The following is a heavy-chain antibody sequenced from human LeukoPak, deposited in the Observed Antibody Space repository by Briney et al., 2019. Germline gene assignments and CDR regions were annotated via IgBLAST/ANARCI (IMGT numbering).Heavy chain of an antibody. Sequence: ASVKVSCKASGYTFTGYYMHWVRQAPGQGLEWMGWINPNSGGTNYAQKFQGRVTVTRDTSISTAYMELGRLRSDDTAVYYCASLQPDSSSWYRDRDAFDIWGQGTMVTVSS. V-gene: IGHV1-2*02. J-gene: IGHJ3*02. CDR2: INPNSGGT. CDR1: GYTFTGYY. CDR3: ASLQPDSSSWYRDRDAFDI. D-gene: IGHD6-13*01.